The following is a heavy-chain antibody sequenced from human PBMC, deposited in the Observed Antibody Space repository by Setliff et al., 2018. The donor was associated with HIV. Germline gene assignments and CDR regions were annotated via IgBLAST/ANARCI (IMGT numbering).Heavy chain of an antibody. CDR3: AKATLGYDSSGYSFDY. CDR1: GFTFSSYA. V-gene: IGHV3-23*01. Sequence: PGGSLRLSCAASGFTFSSYAMSWVRQAPGKGLEWVSAISGSGGSTYYADSVKGRFTISRDNSKNTLYLQMNSLRAEDTAVYYCAKATLGYDSSGYSFDYWGQGTLVTVSS. CDR2: ISGSGGST. J-gene: IGHJ4*02. D-gene: IGHD3-22*01.